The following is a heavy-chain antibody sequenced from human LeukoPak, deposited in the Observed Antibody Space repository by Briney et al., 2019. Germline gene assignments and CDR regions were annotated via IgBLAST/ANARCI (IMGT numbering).Heavy chain of an antibody. J-gene: IGHJ3*02. D-gene: IGHD3-9*01. CDR1: GGSISSYY. V-gene: IGHV4-59*01. CDR2: IYYSGST. Sequence: SETLSLTCTVSGGSISSYYWSWIRQPPGKGLEWIGYIYYSGSTNYNPSLKSRVTISVDTSKNQFSLKLSSVTAADTAVYYCARGGYFDWLYAFDIWGQGTMVTVSS. CDR3: ARGGYFDWLYAFDI.